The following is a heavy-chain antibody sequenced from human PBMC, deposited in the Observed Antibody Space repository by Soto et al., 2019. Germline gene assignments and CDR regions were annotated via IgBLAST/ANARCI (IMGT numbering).Heavy chain of an antibody. V-gene: IGHV4-59*01. CDR1: GGSISSYY. D-gene: IGHD3-22*01. Sequence: TXETLSLTCTVSGGSISSYYWSWIRQPPGKGLEWIGYIYYSGSTNYNPSLKSRVTISVDTSKNQFSLKLSSVTAADTAVYYCARDRGYYDSSGYFDYWGQGTLVTVSS. J-gene: IGHJ4*02. CDR3: ARDRGYYDSSGYFDY. CDR2: IYYSGST.